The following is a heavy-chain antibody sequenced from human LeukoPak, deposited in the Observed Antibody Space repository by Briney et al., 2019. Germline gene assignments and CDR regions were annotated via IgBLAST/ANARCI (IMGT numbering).Heavy chain of an antibody. CDR3: SGADFYDSRAYYLR. CDR2: IRSKANNYGT. V-gene: IGHV3-73*01. CDR1: GFTFSDSA. J-gene: IGHJ4*02. D-gene: IGHD3-22*01. Sequence: PGGSLRLSCAASGFTFSDSAMHWVRQASGKGLEWVGRIRSKANNYGTAYAASVKGRFTISRDDSENTAYLQMNSLKTEDTAVYYCSGADFYDSRAYYLRWGQGTLVTVSS.